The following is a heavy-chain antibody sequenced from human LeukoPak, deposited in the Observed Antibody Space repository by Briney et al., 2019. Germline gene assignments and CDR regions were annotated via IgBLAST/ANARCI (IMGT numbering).Heavy chain of an antibody. D-gene: IGHD3-10*01. CDR2: IYTSGST. CDR1: GGSISSYY. CDR3: ARDMLIRYYGSGSHQDYYYYYMDV. Sequence: SETLSLTCTVSGGSISSYYWSWIRQPAGKGLEWIGRIYTSGSTNYNPSLKSRVTMSVDTSKNQFSLKLSSVTAADTAVYYCARDMLIRYYGSGSHQDYYYYYMDVWGKGTTVTVSS. V-gene: IGHV4-4*07. J-gene: IGHJ6*03.